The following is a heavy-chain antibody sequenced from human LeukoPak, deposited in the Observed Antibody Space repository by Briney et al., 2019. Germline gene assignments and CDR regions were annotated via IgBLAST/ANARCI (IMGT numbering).Heavy chain of an antibody. CDR2: IYTTGST. D-gene: IGHD1-7*01. CDR1: GGSTSTYY. Sequence: PSETLSLTCTVSGGSTSTYYWSRIRQPAGKGLEWIGRIYTTGSTNYNPSLKSRGTMSIDTSKNQFSLKLASVTAADTAVYYCARAYSENYPNWFDPWGQGTLVTVSS. CDR3: ARAYSENYPNWFDP. J-gene: IGHJ5*02. V-gene: IGHV4-4*07.